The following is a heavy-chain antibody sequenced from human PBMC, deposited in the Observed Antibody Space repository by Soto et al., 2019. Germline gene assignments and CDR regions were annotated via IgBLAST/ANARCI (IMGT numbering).Heavy chain of an antibody. V-gene: IGHV4-31*03. J-gene: IGHJ4*02. CDR1: GDSFTSGGYY. Sequence: SETLSLTCTVSGDSFTSGGYYWSWIRQHPGKGLEWIGYIYYSGSTYYNPSLKSRVSISVDTSKNQFSLKLTSVTAADTAIYYCARDIAGRGYFDFWGQGSLVTVSS. D-gene: IGHD3-16*02. CDR3: ARDIAGRGYFDF. CDR2: IYYSGST.